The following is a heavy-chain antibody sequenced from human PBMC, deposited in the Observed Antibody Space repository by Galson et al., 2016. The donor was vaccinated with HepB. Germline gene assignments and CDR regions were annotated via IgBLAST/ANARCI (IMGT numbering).Heavy chain of an antibody. Sequence: SMRLSCEASGFTFIRYGMHWVCQAPRTGPKWVAVISYDRNYKYYADSVKRRFNISRDNSKHTLYLQMNSLRAEDTAVYYCAKDGHPSPIGGSGTFFSSYQYYYVDVWGKGTTVTVSS. J-gene: IGHJ6*03. CDR2: ISYDRNYK. CDR3: AKDGHPSPIGGSGTFFSSYQYYYVDV. V-gene: IGHV3-30*18. CDR1: GFTFIRYG. D-gene: IGHD3-10*01.